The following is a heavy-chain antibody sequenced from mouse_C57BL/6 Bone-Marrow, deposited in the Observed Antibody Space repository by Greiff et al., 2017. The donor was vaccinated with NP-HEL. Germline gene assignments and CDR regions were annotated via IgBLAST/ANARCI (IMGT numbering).Heavy chain of an antibody. CDR3: ARIYYYGSSQYYFDY. D-gene: IGHD1-1*01. V-gene: IGHV3-6*01. CDR1: GYSITSGYY. J-gene: IGHJ2*01. CDR2: ISYDGSN. Sequence: EVKVEESGPGLVKPSQSLSLTCSVTGYSITSGYYWNWIRQFPGNKLEWMGYISYDGSNNYNPSLKNRISITRDTSKNQFFLKLNSVTTEDTATYYCARIYYYGSSQYYFDYWGQGTTLTVSS.